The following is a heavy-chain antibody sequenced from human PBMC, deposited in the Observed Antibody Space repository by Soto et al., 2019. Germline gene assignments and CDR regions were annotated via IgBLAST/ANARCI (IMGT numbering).Heavy chain of an antibody. CDR1: GFTFSSYS. V-gene: IGHV3-21*01. J-gene: IGHJ6*03. CDR3: SRRKKRGSSVYYYYYIDV. D-gene: IGHD6-6*01. Sequence: GGSLRLACAASGFTFSSYSMNWVRQAPGKGLEWVSSIISSSSYIYYADSVKGRFTISRDNSKNSVYRQRNSLRAEDSAEYYCSRRKKRGSSVYYYYYIDVWGKGTTVTVSS. CDR2: IISSSSYI.